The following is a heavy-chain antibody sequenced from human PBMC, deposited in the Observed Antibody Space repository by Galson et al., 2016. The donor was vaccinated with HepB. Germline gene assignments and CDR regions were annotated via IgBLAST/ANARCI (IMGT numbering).Heavy chain of an antibody. CDR2: ISGSGYPL. D-gene: IGHD3-10*01. CDR3: ARDPNAVGPSYFDS. CDR1: GFIFSDYE. Sequence: SLRLSCAASGFIFSDYEMNWVRLALGKGLEWVAYISGSGYPLYNEGCVKGRFTISRDNAKNTLYLQMSGLRADDTALYFCARDPNAVGPSYFDSWGQGTLVSVSS. J-gene: IGHJ4*02. V-gene: IGHV3-48*03.